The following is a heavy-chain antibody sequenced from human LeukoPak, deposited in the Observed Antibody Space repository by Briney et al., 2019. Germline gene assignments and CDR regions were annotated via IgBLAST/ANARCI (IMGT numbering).Heavy chain of an antibody. CDR2: IIPISGTA. Sequence: SVKVSCKASGGTFSSYAISWVRQAPGQGLEWMGGIIPISGTANYAQKFQGRVTITADESTSTAYMELSSLRSEDTAVYYCAREVTTVTTVYNWFDPWGQGTLVTVSS. CDR3: AREVTTVTTVYNWFDP. J-gene: IGHJ5*02. V-gene: IGHV1-69*13. CDR1: GGTFSSYA. D-gene: IGHD4-17*01.